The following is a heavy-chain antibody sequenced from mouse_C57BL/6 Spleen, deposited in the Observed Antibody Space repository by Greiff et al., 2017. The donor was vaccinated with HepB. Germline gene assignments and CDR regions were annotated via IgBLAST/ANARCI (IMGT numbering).Heavy chain of an antibody. CDR2: ISSGGSYT. D-gene: IGHD2-2*01. CDR3: ARMVTKTDYYAMDC. J-gene: IGHJ4*01. Sequence: EVQGVESGGDLVKPGGSLKLSCAASGFTFSSYGMSWVRQTPDKRLEWVATISSGGSYTYYPDSVKGRFTISRDNAKNTLYLQMSSLKSEDTAMYYCARMVTKTDYYAMDCWGQGTSVTVSS. CDR1: GFTFSSYG. V-gene: IGHV5-6*01.